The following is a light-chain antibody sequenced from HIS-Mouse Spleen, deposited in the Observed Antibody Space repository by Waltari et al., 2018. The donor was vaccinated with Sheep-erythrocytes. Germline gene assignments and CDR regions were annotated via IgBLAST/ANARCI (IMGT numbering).Light chain of an antibody. CDR2: EGS. Sequence: QSALTQPASVSGSPGQSITISCTGTSSDVGSYNLVSWYQQHPGKAPKLRIYEGSKRTSGVVNRFPGSKSGNTASLTISGLQAEDEADYYCCSYAGSSTPWVFGGGTKLTVL. V-gene: IGLV2-23*01. J-gene: IGLJ3*02. CDR1: SSDVGSYNL. CDR3: CSYAGSSTPWV.